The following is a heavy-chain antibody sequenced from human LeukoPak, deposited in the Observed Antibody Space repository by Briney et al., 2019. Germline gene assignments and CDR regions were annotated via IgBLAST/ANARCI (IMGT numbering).Heavy chain of an antibody. D-gene: IGHD2-15*01. Sequence: SETLSLTCTVSGGSISSGGYYWSWIHQHPGKGLEWIGYIYYSGSTYYNPSLKSRVTISVDTSKNQFSLKLSSVTAADTAVYYCARVLCSGGSCYLGLFDYWGQGTLVTVSS. V-gene: IGHV4-31*03. J-gene: IGHJ4*02. CDR2: IYYSGST. CDR1: GGSISSGGYY. CDR3: ARVLCSGGSCYLGLFDY.